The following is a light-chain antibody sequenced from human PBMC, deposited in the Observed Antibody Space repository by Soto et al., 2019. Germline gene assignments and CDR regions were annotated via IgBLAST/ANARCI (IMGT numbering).Light chain of an antibody. V-gene: IGLV1-40*01. CDR2: GNS. CDR1: SSDIGAGYD. J-gene: IGLJ1*01. CDR3: QSYDSSLSAPYV. Sequence: QSALTQPPSVSGAPGQRVTISCTGSSSDIGAGYDVPWYQQVPGRAPPLLIYGNSNRPSGVPDRFSGSKSGTSASLAITGLQAEDEADYYCQSYDSSLSAPYVFGTGTKVTVL.